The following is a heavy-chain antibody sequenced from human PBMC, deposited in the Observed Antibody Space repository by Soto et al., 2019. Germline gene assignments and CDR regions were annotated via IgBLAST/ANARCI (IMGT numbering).Heavy chain of an antibody. D-gene: IGHD2-2*01. Sequence: QVQLQESGPRLVKPSGTLSLTCGVTGGSVSSFDWWAWARQPPGKGLEWIGEIYHTGSSRFNPSLKSRVTMSVDRSNNQFSLQLSSMTAADTAVYYCAREKDSCTSTRYRPHIDYWGQGTLVTVSS. V-gene: IGHV4-4*02. CDR2: IYHTGSS. J-gene: IGHJ4*02. CDR3: AREKDSCTSTRYRPHIDY. CDR1: GGSVSSFDW.